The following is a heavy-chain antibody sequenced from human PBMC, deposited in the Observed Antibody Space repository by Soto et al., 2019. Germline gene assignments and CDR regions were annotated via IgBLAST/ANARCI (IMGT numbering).Heavy chain of an antibody. CDR1: AGSISSGGYS. D-gene: IGHD6-13*01. CDR2: IYYSGST. CDR3: AREVGGGIAAAGNNNWFDP. J-gene: IGHJ5*02. Sequence: PSEALALTGTVSAGSISSGGYSLSWIRQHPGKGLEWIGYIYYSGSTYYNPSLKSRVTISVDTSKNQFSLKLSSVTAADTAVYYCAREVGGGIAAAGNNNWFDPWGQGTLVTVSS. V-gene: IGHV4-31*03.